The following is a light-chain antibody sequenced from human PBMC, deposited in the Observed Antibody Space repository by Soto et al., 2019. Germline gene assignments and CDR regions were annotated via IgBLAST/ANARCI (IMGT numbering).Light chain of an antibody. CDR2: SNN. CDR3: AAWDDSLNAVV. Sequence: QSVLTQPPSASGTPGQRVTISCSGGSSNIGSNTVNWYQQLPGTAPNLLIYSNNQRPSGVPDRFSGSKSGTSASLAISGLQSEDGADYYCAAWDDSLNAVVFGGGTKLTVL. V-gene: IGLV1-44*01. J-gene: IGLJ2*01. CDR1: SSNIGSNT.